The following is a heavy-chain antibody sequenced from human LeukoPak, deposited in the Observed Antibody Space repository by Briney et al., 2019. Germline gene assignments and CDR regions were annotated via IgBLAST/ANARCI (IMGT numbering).Heavy chain of an antibody. V-gene: IGHV3-30*18. D-gene: IGHD3-22*01. J-gene: IGHJ3*02. CDR2: ISYDGSEK. CDR3: AKVRMSMIVVVFGDAFDI. CDR1: GLTFSSYFSSIG. Sequence: SGGSLRLSCAASGLTFSSYFSSIGMHWVRQAPGKGLEWVAVISYDGSEKYYADSVRGRFTISRDNSKNTLYLQMNSLRAEDTAVYYCAKVRMSMIVVVFGDAFDIWGQGTMVTVSS.